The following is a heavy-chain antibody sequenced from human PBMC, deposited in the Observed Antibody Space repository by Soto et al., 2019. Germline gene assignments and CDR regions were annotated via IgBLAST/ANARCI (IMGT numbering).Heavy chain of an antibody. D-gene: IGHD3-22*01. CDR3: TGGGMSSGPGY. J-gene: IGHJ4*02. CDR1: GLIFSDYS. V-gene: IGHV3-48*01. Sequence: EVQLVESGGGLVQPGGSLRLSCVGSGLIFSDYSMNWVRQAPGKGLEWVSYILNTGGIVYYADSVKGRFTISRDNAKNSLYLQMDSLITEDTALYYCTGGGMSSGPGYWGKGTLVTVSS. CDR2: ILNTGGIV.